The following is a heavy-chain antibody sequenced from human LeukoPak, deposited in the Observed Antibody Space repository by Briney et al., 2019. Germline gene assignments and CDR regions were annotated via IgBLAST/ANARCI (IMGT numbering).Heavy chain of an antibody. Sequence: KPSETLSLTCTVSGGSISSYYLSWIRQPPGKGLEWIGYIYYSGSTNYNPSLESRVTISVDTSKNQFSLKLSSVTAADTAIYYCARAPTTHLEAAPFDFWGQGTLVTVSS. J-gene: IGHJ4*02. CDR3: ARAPTTHLEAAPFDF. CDR1: GGSISSYY. CDR2: IYYSGST. V-gene: IGHV4-59*01. D-gene: IGHD2-15*01.